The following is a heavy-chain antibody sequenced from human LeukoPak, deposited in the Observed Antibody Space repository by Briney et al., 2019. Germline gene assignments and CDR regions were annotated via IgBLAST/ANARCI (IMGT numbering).Heavy chain of an antibody. Sequence: ASVKVSCKASGYTFTDYYMHWVRQAPGQGFEWMGWINPNDGDTNYAQKFQGRVTMTRDTSISTAYMELSRLRSDDTAVYYCARGGPLSYDYVWGSYRSFDYWGQGTLVTVSS. J-gene: IGHJ4*02. CDR1: GYTFTDYY. CDR3: ARGGPLSYDYVWGSYRSFDY. D-gene: IGHD3-16*02. CDR2: INPNDGDT. V-gene: IGHV1-2*02.